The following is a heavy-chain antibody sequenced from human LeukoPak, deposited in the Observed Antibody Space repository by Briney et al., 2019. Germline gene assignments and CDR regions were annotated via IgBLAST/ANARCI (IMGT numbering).Heavy chain of an antibody. CDR3: ARDWEDCSGGSCCVAYYYYYMDV. V-gene: IGHV3-30*01. D-gene: IGHD2-15*01. J-gene: IGHJ6*03. CDR2: ISYDGSNK. Sequence: GGSLRLSCAASGFTFSSYAMHWVRQAPGKGLEWVAVISYDGSNKYYADSVKGRFTISRDNSKNTLYLQMNSLRAEDTAVYYCARDWEDCSGGSCCVAYYYYYMDVWGKGTTVTVSS. CDR1: GFTFSSYA.